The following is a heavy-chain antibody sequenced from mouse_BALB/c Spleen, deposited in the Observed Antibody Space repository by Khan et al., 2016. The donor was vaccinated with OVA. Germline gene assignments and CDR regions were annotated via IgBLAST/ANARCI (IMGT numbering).Heavy chain of an antibody. CDR1: GYSFTSYY. CDR3: ARGGVGLRAYAMDY. D-gene: IGHD1-1*01. V-gene: IGHV1S135*01. CDR2: IDPFNGGT. J-gene: IGHJ4*01. Sequence: VQLQQSGPELMKPGASVKISCKASGYSFTSYYIHWVKQSHGKSLEWIGYIDPFNGGTSYNQIFKGKATLTLDKSSSTAYMHLSSLTSADSAVYYGARGGVGLRAYAMDYWGQGTSVTISS.